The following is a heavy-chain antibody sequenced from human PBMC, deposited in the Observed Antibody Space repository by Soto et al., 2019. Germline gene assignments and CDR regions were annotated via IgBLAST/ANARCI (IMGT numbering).Heavy chain of an antibody. CDR2: ISYDGSNK. CDR1: GFTFSSYG. J-gene: IGHJ1*01. D-gene: IGHD5-18*01. Sequence: QVQLVESGGGVVQPGRSLRLSCAASGFTFSSYGMHWVRQAPGKGLEWVAVISYDGSNKYYADSVKGRFTISRDNSKYTLYLQMYSLRAEETAVYYCASGGVDPAMASAYWGQGTLVTVSS. V-gene: IGHV3-30*03. CDR3: ASGGVDPAMASAY.